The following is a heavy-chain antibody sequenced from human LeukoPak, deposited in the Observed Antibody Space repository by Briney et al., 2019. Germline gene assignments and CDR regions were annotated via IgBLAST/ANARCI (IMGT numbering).Heavy chain of an antibody. Sequence: ASVKVSCKASGYTFTGYYMHWVRQAPGQGLEWMGWINPNSGGTNYAQKFQGRVTMTRDTSISTAYMELSRLRSDDTAVYYCARDWLATRGYSCGHSGGFDYWGQGTLVTVSS. J-gene: IGHJ4*02. D-gene: IGHD5-18*01. V-gene: IGHV1-2*02. CDR2: INPNSGGT. CDR3: ARDWLATRGYSCGHSGGFDY. CDR1: GYTFTGYY.